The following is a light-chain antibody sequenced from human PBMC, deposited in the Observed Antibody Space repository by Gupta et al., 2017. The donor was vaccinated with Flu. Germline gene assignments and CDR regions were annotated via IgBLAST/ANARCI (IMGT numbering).Light chain of an antibody. Sequence: ASWSGSPGERATRSGVASPSVRSNIDWSKQKPNQAPRLLIHGASTRDTAIAARLSGSGYENESALTISSRQLEDFAVYDCQQYNFWARRTFGQGTKVEIK. CDR1: PSVRSN. CDR2: GAS. J-gene: IGKJ1*01. V-gene: IGKV3-15*01. CDR3: QQYNFWARRT.